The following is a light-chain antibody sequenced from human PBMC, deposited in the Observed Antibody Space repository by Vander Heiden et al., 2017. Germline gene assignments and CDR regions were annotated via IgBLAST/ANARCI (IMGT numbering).Light chain of an antibody. CDR1: SRDLGGYNY. Sequence: QSALTHPASVSGSPGQSVTISCTGTSRDLGGYNYVSWYQQHPGKAPKLMIYDVTNRPSGVSNRFSGSKSGNTASLTISGLQAEDEADYYCSSYTSSSTRVFGGGTKLTVL. CDR3: SSYTSSSTRV. V-gene: IGLV2-14*03. CDR2: DVT. J-gene: IGLJ2*01.